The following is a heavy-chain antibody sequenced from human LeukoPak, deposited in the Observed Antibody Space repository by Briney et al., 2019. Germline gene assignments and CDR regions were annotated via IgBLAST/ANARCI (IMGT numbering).Heavy chain of an antibody. CDR3: ARVGYTDSWYSSPPFDY. Sequence: RGSLRLSCAVSGFTVSSNYMSWVRQAPGKGLEWVSIIYSGGSTCYADSVKGRFTISRDNSKNILYLQMNSLRAEDTALYYCARVGYTDSWYSSPPFDYWGQGALVTVSS. V-gene: IGHV3-66*01. J-gene: IGHJ4*02. CDR1: GFTVSSNY. D-gene: IGHD6-13*01. CDR2: IYSGGST.